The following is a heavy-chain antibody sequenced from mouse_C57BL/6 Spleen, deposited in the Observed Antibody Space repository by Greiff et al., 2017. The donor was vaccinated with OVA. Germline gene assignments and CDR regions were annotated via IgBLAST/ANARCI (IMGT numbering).Heavy chain of an antibody. CDR3: ASHGQDYFDY. D-gene: IGHD1-1*01. V-gene: IGHV3-6*01. J-gene: IGHJ2*01. CDR1: GYSITSGCY. Sequence: EVLLVEPGPGLVKPSPSLSLTCTVTGYSITSGCYWNWIRQLPGNKLEWMGYIRYDGSNNYNASLKNRTSITRDTSTSQFYLKFSCVTTEDTATYYCASHGQDYFDYWGQGTTLTVSS. CDR2: IRYDGSN.